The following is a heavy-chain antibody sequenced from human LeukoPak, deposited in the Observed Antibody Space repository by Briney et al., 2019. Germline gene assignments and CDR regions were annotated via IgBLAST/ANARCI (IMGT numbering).Heavy chain of an antibody. CDR3: ARLYYYGSGSYSIRYYYYYMDV. D-gene: IGHD3-10*01. CDR2: IYYSGST. J-gene: IGHJ6*03. CDR1: GGSISSSSYY. Sequence: SETLSLTCTVSGGSISSSSYYWGWIRQPPGKGLEWIGSIYYSGSTYYNPSLKSRVTISVDTSKNQFSLKLSSVTAADTAVYYCARLYYYGSGSYSIRYYYYYMDVWGKGTTVTISS. V-gene: IGHV4-39*01.